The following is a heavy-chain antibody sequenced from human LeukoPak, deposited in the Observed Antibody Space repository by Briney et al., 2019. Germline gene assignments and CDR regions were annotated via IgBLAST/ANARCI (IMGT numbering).Heavy chain of an antibody. CDR1: GYTFTGYY. J-gene: IGHJ5*02. CDR2: INPSGGST. Sequence: ASVKVSCKASGYTFTGYYRHWVRQAPGQGLEWMGIINPSGGSTSYAQKFQGRVTMTRDMSTSTVYMELSSLRSEDPAVYYCARGIQLWLPWFDPWGQGTMVTVSS. D-gene: IGHD5-18*01. V-gene: IGHV1-46*01. CDR3: ARGIQLWLPWFDP.